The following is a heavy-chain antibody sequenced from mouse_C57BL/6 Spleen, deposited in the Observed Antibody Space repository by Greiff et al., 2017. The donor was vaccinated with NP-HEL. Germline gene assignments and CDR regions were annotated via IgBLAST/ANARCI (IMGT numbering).Heavy chain of an antibody. CDR2: IDPEDGET. Sequence: DVKLQESGAELVKPGASVKLSCTASGFNIKDYYMHWVKQRTEQGLEWIGRIDPEDGETKYAPKFQGKATIKADTSSNTAYLQLSSLTSEDTAVYYCARSITTVVGAYWGQGTLVTVSA. J-gene: IGHJ3*01. CDR3: ARSITTVVGAY. CDR1: GFNIKDYY. V-gene: IGHV14-2*01. D-gene: IGHD1-1*01.